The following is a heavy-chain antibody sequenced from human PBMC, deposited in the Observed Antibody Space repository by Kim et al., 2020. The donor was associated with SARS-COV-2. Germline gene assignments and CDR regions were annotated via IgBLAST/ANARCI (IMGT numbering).Heavy chain of an antibody. Sequence: GGSLRLSCSASGFSFSTYDMTWVRQAPGKGLEWVSSITVSGGRTEYADSVKGRFTISRDISRNTLYLQMSSLRAEDTAVYYCAIWNYYDRSGYYCGGQGTLVTVSS. J-gene: IGHJ4*02. CDR1: GFSFSTYD. D-gene: IGHD3-22*01. V-gene: IGHV3-23*01. CDR3: AIWNYYDRSGYYC. CDR2: ITVSGGRT.